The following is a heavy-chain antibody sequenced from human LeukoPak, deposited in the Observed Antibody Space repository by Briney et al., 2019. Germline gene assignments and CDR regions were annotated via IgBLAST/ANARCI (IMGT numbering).Heavy chain of an antibody. J-gene: IGHJ4*02. D-gene: IGHD3-10*01. CDR2: MYYSGRT. CDR1: GASISSSGYY. CDR3: GGSGY. Sequence: SDTLSLTCTVSGASISSSGYYWTWIRQQPGKGLEWIGSMYYSGRTYYSPSLRSRPSISLDTSKNQFSLNLISVTAADTAVYYCGGSGYWGQGTLVTVSS. V-gene: IGHV4-31*03.